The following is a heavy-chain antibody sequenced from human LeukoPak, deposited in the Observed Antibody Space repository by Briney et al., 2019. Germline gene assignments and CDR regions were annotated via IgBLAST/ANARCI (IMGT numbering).Heavy chain of an antibody. CDR2: IKQDGSEK. CDR1: GFTFSSYW. Sequence: RGSLRLSCAASGFTFSSYWMSWVRQAPGKGLEWVANIKQDGSEKYYVDSVKGRFTISRDNAKNSLYLQMNSLRAEDTAVYYCARESYSNYGNYFDYWGQGTLVTVSS. J-gene: IGHJ4*02. V-gene: IGHV3-7*01. D-gene: IGHD4-11*01. CDR3: ARESYSNYGNYFDY.